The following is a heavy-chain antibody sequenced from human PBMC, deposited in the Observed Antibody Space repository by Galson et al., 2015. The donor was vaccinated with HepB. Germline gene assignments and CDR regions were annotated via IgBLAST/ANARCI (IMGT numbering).Heavy chain of an antibody. CDR3: TTDQIEVSLRPFDY. Sequence: SLRLSCAASGFTFSNAWMSWVRQAPGKGLEWVGRIKSKTDGGTTDYAAPVKGRFTISRDDSKNTLYLQMNSLKTEDTAVYYCTTDQIEVSLRPFDYWGQGTLVTVSS. D-gene: IGHD6-25*01. J-gene: IGHJ4*02. V-gene: IGHV3-15*01. CDR2: IKSKTDGGTT. CDR1: GFTFSNAW.